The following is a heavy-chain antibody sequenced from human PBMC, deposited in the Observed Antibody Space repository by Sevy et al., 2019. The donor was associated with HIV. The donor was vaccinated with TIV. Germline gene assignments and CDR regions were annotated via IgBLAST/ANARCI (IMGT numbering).Heavy chain of an antibody. J-gene: IGHJ4*02. CDR1: GFTFNAYG. CDR3: ARDRGSYPYSPGRY. V-gene: IGHV3-30*03. D-gene: IGHD3-16*01. Sequence: GGSLRLSCEASGFTFNAYGMHWVRLAPGKGLEWVSVASFDGNVKYYADSVKGRFTISRDNSKNTLHLQMNSLRPEDTAVYYCARDRGSYPYSPGRYWGQGTLVTVS. CDR2: ASFDGNVK.